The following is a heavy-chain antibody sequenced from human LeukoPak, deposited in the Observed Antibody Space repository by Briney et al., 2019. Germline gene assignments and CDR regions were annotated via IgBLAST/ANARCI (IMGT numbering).Heavy chain of an antibody. J-gene: IGHJ4*02. V-gene: IGHV3-23*01. CDR2: IRGIDGST. CDR3: AKHFGSGDYYNFFDD. D-gene: IGHD3-10*01. CDR1: GFTFRIYA. Sequence: GGSLRLSCAASGFTFRIYAMNWVRQAPGKGLEWVSSIRGIDGSTYYADSVKGRFTISRDNSKNTLFLQMNSLRAEDTALYYCAKHFGSGDYYNFFDDWGQGTLVSVSS.